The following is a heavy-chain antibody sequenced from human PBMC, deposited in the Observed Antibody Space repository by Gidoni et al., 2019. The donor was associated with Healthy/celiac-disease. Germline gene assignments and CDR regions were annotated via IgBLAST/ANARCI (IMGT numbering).Heavy chain of an antibody. V-gene: IGHV3-74*01. CDR3: ARARVVVVPAAIGD. CDR1: GFPFSSYW. CDR2: INSDGSST. D-gene: IGHD2-2*01. Sequence: EVQLVESGGGLVKPGGSLRLSCPAYGFPFSSYWMHWVRQAPGKGLVWVSRINSDGSSTSYADSVKGRFIISRDNAKNTLYRQMHSLRAEDTAVYYCARARVVVVPAAIGDWGQGTLVTVSS. J-gene: IGHJ4*02.